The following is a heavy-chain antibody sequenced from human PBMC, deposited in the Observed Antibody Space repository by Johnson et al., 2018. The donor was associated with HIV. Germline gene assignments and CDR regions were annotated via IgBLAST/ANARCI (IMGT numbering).Heavy chain of an antibody. CDR3: TRVSSTSWALDI. Sequence: VQLVESGGGLVQPGGSLRLSCAVSGFTVNGNYMSWVRQAPGKGLEWVSVIYSGDTTYYADSVKGRFTISRDTSKNTLYLQMNSLRGDDTAVYYCTRVSSTSWALDIWGQGTLVTVSS. CDR2: IYSGDTT. V-gene: IGHV3-66*01. D-gene: IGHD2-15*01. J-gene: IGHJ3*02. CDR1: GFTVNGNY.